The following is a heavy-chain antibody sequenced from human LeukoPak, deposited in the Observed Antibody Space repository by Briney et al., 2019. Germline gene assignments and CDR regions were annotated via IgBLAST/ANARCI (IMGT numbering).Heavy chain of an antibody. D-gene: IGHD3-3*01. CDR1: GYTFTGYY. J-gene: IGHJ4*02. CDR3: ARDLSLIRRITIFGVVIY. Sequence: ASVKVSCKASGYTFTGYYMHWVRQAPGQGLAWMGWINPNSGGTNYAQKFQGRVTMTRDTSISTAYMELSRLRSDDTAVYYCARDLSLIRRITIFGVVIYWGQGTLVTVSS. V-gene: IGHV1-2*02. CDR2: INPNSGGT.